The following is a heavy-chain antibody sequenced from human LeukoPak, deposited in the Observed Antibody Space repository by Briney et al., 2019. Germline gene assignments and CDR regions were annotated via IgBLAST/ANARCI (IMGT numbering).Heavy chain of an antibody. V-gene: IGHV1-24*01. CDR3: ATVHGDDRRFDP. Sequence: ASVKVSCKVSGYTLTELSMHWVRQAPGKGLEWMGGFDPEDGETIYAQKFQGRVTMTEDTSTDTAYMELSSLRSEDTAVYYCATVHGDDRRFDPWGQGTLVTVSS. CDR1: GYTLTELS. CDR2: FDPEDGET. D-gene: IGHD4-17*01. J-gene: IGHJ5*02.